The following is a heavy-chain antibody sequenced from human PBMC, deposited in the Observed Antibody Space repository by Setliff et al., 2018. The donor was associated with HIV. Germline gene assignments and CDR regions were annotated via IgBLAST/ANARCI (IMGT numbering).Heavy chain of an antibody. CDR1: GYSFTTYW. Sequence: GESLKISCQGSGYSFTTYWIGWVRQMPGKGLEWMGIMYPGTSTTKYSPSFQGQVTISADKSISTTYLQWSSLKASDTAMYYCASLSGYSGDAFDVWGQGTMVTVSS. V-gene: IGHV5-51*01. CDR2: MYPGTSTT. J-gene: IGHJ3*01. CDR3: ASLSGYSGDAFDV. D-gene: IGHD3-22*01.